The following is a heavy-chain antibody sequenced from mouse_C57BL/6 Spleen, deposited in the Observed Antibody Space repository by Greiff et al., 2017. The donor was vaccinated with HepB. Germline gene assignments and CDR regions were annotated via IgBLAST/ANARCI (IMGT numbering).Heavy chain of an antibody. J-gene: IGHJ2*01. D-gene: IGHD5-2*01. V-gene: IGHV14-3*02. Sequence: EVQLQQSGAELVKPAASLKLSCTASGYNIKDTYIHWVKQRPEKGLERIRRTDPANGNTKYDPKFQGKATIPADPSSNTASLQLSSLTSEDTAVYYCRISTINAWGQGTTLTVSS. CDR1: GYNIKDTY. CDR2: TDPANGNT. CDR3: RISTINA.